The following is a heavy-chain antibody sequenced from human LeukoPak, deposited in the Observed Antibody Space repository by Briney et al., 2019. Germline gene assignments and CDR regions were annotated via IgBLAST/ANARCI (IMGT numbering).Heavy chain of an antibody. CDR1: GFTFNNYG. Sequence: GGSLRLSCAASGFTFNNYGMHWVRQAPGKGLEWVGRIKSKTDGGTTDYAAPVKGRFTISRDDSKNTLYLQMNSLKTEDTAVYYCTTLVGATLYYYYYGMDVWGQGTTVTVSS. D-gene: IGHD1-26*01. CDR3: TTLVGATLYYYYYGMDV. V-gene: IGHV3-15*01. CDR2: IKSKTDGGTT. J-gene: IGHJ6*02.